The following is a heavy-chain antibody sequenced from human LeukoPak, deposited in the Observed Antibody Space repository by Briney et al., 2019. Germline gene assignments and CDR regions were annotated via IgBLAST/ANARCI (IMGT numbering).Heavy chain of an antibody. V-gene: IGHV4-38-2*02. CDR1: GYSINTGSY. CDR2: IYHSGSA. Sequence: SETLSLTCTVSGYSINTGSYWAWIRQPPGQGLEYIASIYHSGSAYYNPSLRSRVTMSVDTSKNQFSLKLSSVTAADTAVYYCARDHRRDSSSWYDYWGQGTLVTVSS. CDR3: ARDHRRDSSSWYDY. J-gene: IGHJ4*02. D-gene: IGHD6-13*01.